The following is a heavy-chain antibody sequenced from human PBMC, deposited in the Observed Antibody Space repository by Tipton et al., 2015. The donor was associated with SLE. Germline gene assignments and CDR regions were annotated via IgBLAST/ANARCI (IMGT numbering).Heavy chain of an antibody. CDR3: VKDRAVGDFWSGYSDAFDI. J-gene: IGHJ3*02. V-gene: IGHV3-64D*06. CDR1: GFTFSSYA. CDR2: ISSNGGST. Sequence: SLRLSCSASGFTFSSYAMHWVRQAPGKGLEYVSAISSNGGSTYYADSVKGRFTISRDNSKNTLYLQMSSLRAEDTAVYYCVKDRAVGDFWSGYSDAFDIWGQGTMVTVSS. D-gene: IGHD3-3*01.